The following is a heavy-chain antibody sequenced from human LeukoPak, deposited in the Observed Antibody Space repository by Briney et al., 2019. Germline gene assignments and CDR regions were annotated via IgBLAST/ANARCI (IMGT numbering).Heavy chain of an antibody. CDR3: ATSVLEWSLYYCYGMDV. J-gene: IGHJ6*02. D-gene: IGHD3-3*01. Sequence: SETLSLTCAVYGVSFSGYYWSWIRQPPGKGLEWIGEINHSGSTNYNPSLKSRVTISVDTSKNQFSLKLSSVTAADTAVYYCATSVLEWSLYYCYGMDVWGQGTTVTVSS. V-gene: IGHV4-34*01. CDR1: GVSFSGYY. CDR2: INHSGST.